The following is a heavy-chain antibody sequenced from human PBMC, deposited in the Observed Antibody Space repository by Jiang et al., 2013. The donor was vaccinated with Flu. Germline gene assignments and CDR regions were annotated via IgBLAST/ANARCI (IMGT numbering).Heavy chain of an antibody. V-gene: IGHV5-51*01. Sequence: GAEVKKPGESLKISCKGSGYSFTSYWIGWVRQMPGKGLEWMGIIYPGDSDTRYSPSFQGQVTISADKSISTAYLQWSSLKASDTAMYYCARHEPHVLLWFGESGAFDYWGQGTLVTVSS. J-gene: IGHJ4*02. CDR1: GYSFTSYW. CDR2: IYPGDSDT. D-gene: IGHD3-10*01. CDR3: ARHEPHVLLWFGESGAFDY.